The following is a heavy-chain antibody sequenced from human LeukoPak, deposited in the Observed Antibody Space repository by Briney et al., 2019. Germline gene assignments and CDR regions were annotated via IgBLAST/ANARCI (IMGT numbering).Heavy chain of an antibody. CDR1: GYIFTNYW. Sequence: GASLQISCKGSGYIFTNYWIGWGRQLPGKGLEWMGRIDPSDSYTNYSPSFQGHVTISADKSISTAYLQWSSLKASDTAMYYCARTYSSSWYWFDPWGQGTLVTVSS. CDR2: IDPSDSYT. CDR3: ARTYSSSWYWFDP. D-gene: IGHD6-13*01. J-gene: IGHJ5*02. V-gene: IGHV5-10-1*01.